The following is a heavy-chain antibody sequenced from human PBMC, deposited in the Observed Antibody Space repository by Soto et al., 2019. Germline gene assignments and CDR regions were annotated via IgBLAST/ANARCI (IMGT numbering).Heavy chain of an antibody. V-gene: IGHV4-30-4*01. CDR3: ARVTIFGVVIMDYGMDV. Sequence: SETLSLTCTVSGGSISSGDYYWSWIRQPPGKGLEWIGYIYYSGSTYYNPSLKSRVTISVDTSKNQFSLKLSSVTAADTAVYYCARVTIFGVVIMDYGMDVWGQGTAVTVSS. D-gene: IGHD3-3*01. J-gene: IGHJ6*02. CDR1: GGSISSGDYY. CDR2: IYYSGST.